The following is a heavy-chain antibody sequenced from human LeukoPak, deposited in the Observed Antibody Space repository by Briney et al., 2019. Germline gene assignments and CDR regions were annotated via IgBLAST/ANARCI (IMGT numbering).Heavy chain of an antibody. J-gene: IGHJ4*02. CDR1: GYTLTELS. D-gene: IGHD3-22*01. CDR2: FDPEDGET. Sequence: ASVKVSCKVSGYTLTELSMHWVRQAPGKGLEWMGGFDPEDGETIYAQKFQGRVTMTEDTSTDTAYMEPSSLRSEDTAVYYCAGSQLYYYDSSADYWGQGTLVTVSS. V-gene: IGHV1-24*01. CDR3: AGSQLYYYDSSADY.